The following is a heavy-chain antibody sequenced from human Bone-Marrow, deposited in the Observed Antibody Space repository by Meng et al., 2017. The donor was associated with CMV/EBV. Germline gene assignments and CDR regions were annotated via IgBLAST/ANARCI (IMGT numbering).Heavy chain of an antibody. CDR3: AREQKRITIFGVVRYYYGMDV. Sequence: ASVNVSCKASGYTFTGYYMHWVRQAPGQGLEWMGWINPNSGGTNYAQKFQGRVTMTRDTSISTAYMELSRLRSDDTAVYYCAREQKRITIFGVVRYYYGMDVWGQGTTVTVSS. CDR2: INPNSGGT. J-gene: IGHJ6*02. D-gene: IGHD3-3*01. V-gene: IGHV1-2*02. CDR1: GYTFTGYY.